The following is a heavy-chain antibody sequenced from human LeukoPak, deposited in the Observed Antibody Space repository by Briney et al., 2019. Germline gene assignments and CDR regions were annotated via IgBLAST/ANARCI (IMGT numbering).Heavy chain of an antibody. J-gene: IGHJ4*02. V-gene: IGHV3-30*04. D-gene: IGHD4-17*01. Sequence: PGGSLRLSCAASGFTFSSYAMHWVRQAPGKGLEWVAVISYDGSNKYYADSVKGRFTISRDNAKNTLYLQMNSLRAEDTAVYYCAVPATTETTDYFDYWGQGILVTVSS. CDR3: AVPATTETTDYFDY. CDR1: GFTFSSYA. CDR2: ISYDGSNK.